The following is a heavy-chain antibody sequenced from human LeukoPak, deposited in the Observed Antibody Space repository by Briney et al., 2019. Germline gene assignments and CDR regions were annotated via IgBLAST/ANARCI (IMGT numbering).Heavy chain of an antibody. J-gene: IGHJ4*02. CDR1: GVSMTTSY. CDR3: ARQPNMGDHFFDY. D-gene: IGHD2-21*01. CDR2: IYNTGTT. V-gene: IGHV4-59*08. Sequence: SETLSLTCTVSGVSMTTSYWTWVRQVPGKRLEWIGYIYNTGTTNYNPSLKSRVTLSVDTSKNQFSLKLTSVTAADSAVYYCARQPNMGDHFFDYWGQGTLVTVSS.